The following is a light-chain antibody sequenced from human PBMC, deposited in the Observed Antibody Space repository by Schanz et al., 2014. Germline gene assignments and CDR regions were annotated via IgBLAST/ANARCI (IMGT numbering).Light chain of an antibody. CDR3: SSFRDGWNFVV. CDR1: SSDVGYTYL. CDR2: GGS. Sequence: SALTQPASVSGSPGQSITISCTGTSSDVGYTYLVSWYQQHPGKAPKLLIFGGSQRPSGVSDRFSGSKSGNTASLTISGLQADDEAEYHCSSFRDGWNFVVFGGGTKLTVL. V-gene: IGLV2-23*03. J-gene: IGLJ3*02.